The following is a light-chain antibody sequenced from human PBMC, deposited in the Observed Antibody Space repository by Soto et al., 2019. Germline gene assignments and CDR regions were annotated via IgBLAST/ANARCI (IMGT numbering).Light chain of an antibody. Sequence: EILMTQTPATLSVSPGERSTHSGIASQSVDGNLAWYQQKPGQAPRLLIYGASSRATGIPDRFSGSGSGTDFTLTISRLEPEDFAVYYCQQYGSSPITFGQRTLLEV. J-gene: IGKJ5*01. CDR1: QSVDGN. CDR2: GAS. V-gene: IGKV3-20*01. CDR3: QQYGSSPIT.